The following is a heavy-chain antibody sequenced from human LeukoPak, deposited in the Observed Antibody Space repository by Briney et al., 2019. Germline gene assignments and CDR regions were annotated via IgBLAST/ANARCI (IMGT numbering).Heavy chain of an antibody. V-gene: IGHV4-4*07. Sequence: PSETLSLTCTVSGGSISSYYWSWIRQPAGKGLEWIGRIYTSGSTNYNASLKSRVTMSVGTSKNQFSLKLSSVTAADTAVYYCARGTPYYDILTGYYPAAFDYWGQGTLVTVSS. CDR3: ARGTPYYDILTGYYPAAFDY. CDR1: GGSISSYY. CDR2: IYTSGST. J-gene: IGHJ4*02. D-gene: IGHD3-9*01.